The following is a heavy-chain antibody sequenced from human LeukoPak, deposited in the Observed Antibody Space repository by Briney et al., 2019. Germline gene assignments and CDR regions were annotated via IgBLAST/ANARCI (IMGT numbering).Heavy chain of an antibody. Sequence: GGSLRLSCAASGFTFSSYWMHWVRQAPGKGLVWVSRINSDGSSTSYADSVKGRFTISRDNAKNTLYLQMNSLRAEDTAVYYCAKKRTYYYDSSDAFDIWGQGTMVTVSS. CDR2: INSDGSST. CDR3: AKKRTYYYDSSDAFDI. J-gene: IGHJ3*02. V-gene: IGHV3-74*01. CDR1: GFTFSSYW. D-gene: IGHD3-22*01.